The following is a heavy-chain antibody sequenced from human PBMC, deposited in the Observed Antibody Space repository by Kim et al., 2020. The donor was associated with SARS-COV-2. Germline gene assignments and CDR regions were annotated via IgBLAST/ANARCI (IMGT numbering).Heavy chain of an antibody. CDR3: ARGPGRFDS. CDR1: GDSVSSNSAS. CDR2: TYYRSKWDN. Sequence: TLSLTCDISGDSVSSNSASWNWIRQSPSRGLEWLGRTYYRSKWDNDYVESVKSRITINPDTSKNQFSLHLNTVTPEDTAVYYCARGPGRFDSWGQGTLATVSS. V-gene: IGHV6-1*01. J-gene: IGHJ4*02. D-gene: IGHD1-1*01.